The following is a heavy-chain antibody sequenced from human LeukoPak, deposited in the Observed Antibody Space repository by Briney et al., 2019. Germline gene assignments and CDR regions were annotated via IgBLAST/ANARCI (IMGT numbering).Heavy chain of an antibody. J-gene: IGHJ4*02. Sequence: GGSLRLSCAASGFTFSSYAMSWVRQAPGKGLEWVSAISGSGGSIYYADSVKGRFTISRDNSKNTLYLQMNSLRAEDTAVYYCAKRERRYYDSIGILQSFDYWGQGTLVTVSS. CDR1: GFTFSSYA. CDR3: AKRERRYYDSIGILQSFDY. CDR2: ISGSGGSI. V-gene: IGHV3-23*01. D-gene: IGHD3-22*01.